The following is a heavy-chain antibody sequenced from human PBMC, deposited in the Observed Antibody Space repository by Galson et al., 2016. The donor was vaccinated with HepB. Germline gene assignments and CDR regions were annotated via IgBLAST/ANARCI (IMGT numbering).Heavy chain of an antibody. D-gene: IGHD5-18*01. Sequence: SLRLSCAASGFTSDTYALHWVRQAPGKGLEWVSGISWNSWYIGYAESVKGRSTISRENAKNSLYLQMNNLIPEDTAFYNCAREGRSGNSSYMGYWGRGTLVTVSS. J-gene: IGHJ4*02. CDR3: AREGRSGNSSYMGY. CDR2: ISWNSWYI. CDR1: GFTSDTYA. V-gene: IGHV3-9*02.